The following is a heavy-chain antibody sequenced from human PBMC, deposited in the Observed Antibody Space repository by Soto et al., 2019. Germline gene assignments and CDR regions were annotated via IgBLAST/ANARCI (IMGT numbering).Heavy chain of an antibody. CDR2: INSDGSST. Sequence: GGSLSLSCAASGFPFSSYSMSWVRQAPGKGLVWVSRINSDGSSTSYADSVKGRFTISRDNAKNTLYLQMNSLRAEDTAVYYCASSWQQNGMDVWGQGTTVTVSS. CDR1: GFPFSSYS. V-gene: IGHV3-74*01. D-gene: IGHD6-13*01. J-gene: IGHJ6*02. CDR3: ASSWQQNGMDV.